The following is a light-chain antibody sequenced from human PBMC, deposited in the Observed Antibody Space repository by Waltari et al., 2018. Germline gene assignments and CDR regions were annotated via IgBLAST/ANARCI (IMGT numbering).Light chain of an antibody. CDR3: QHYVRLPAT. V-gene: IGKV3-20*01. CDR2: GPS. J-gene: IGKJ1*01. CDR1: QSVGRT. Sequence: EIVLTQSPGTLSLSPGERATLACRARQSVGRTLAWYPQKPGRAPRLLIFGPSSRASGIPDRCSGSGSGTDFSLTISRLEPEDFAVYYCQHYVRLPATFGQGTKVEIK.